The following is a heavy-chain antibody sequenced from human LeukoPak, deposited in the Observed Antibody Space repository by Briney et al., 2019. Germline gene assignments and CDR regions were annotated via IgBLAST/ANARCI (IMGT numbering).Heavy chain of an antibody. CDR3: ARIAAAGTNNWFDP. CDR1: GYTFTGYY. Sequence: ASVKVSCKASGYTFTGYYMHWVRQAPGQGLDWMGWINPNSGGTNYAQKFQGRVTMTRDTSISTAYMELSRLRSDDTAVYYCARIAAAGTNNWFDPWGQGTLVTVSS. D-gene: IGHD6-13*01. V-gene: IGHV1-2*02. CDR2: INPNSGGT. J-gene: IGHJ5*02.